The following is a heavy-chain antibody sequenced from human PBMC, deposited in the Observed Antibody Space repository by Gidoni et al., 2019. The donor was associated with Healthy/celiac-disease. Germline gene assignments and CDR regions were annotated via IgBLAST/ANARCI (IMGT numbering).Heavy chain of an antibody. Sequence: EVQLLESGGGLVQPGGSLRLSCAASGFTFSSYAMSWVRQAPGKGLEWVSAISGSGVSTYYADSVKGRFTISRDNSKNTLYLQMNSLRAEDTAVYYCAESIAARRGYFDYWGQGTLVTVSS. V-gene: IGHV3-23*01. J-gene: IGHJ4*02. CDR1: GFTFSSYA. D-gene: IGHD6-6*01. CDR3: AESIAARRGYFDY. CDR2: ISGSGVST.